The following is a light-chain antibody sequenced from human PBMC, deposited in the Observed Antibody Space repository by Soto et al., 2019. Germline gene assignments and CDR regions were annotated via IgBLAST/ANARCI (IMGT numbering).Light chain of an antibody. CDR1: SNDVGGYDY. CDR3: SSYVGSNNSF. J-gene: IGLJ1*01. Sequence: QSVLTQPPSASGSPGQSVTISCTGTSNDVGGYDYVSWYQQHPGKARKLIIFAVSQRPSGVPDRFSGSKSGNTASLTVSGLQPEDEADYFCSSYVGSNNSFFETGPQVTVL. CDR2: AVS. V-gene: IGLV2-8*01.